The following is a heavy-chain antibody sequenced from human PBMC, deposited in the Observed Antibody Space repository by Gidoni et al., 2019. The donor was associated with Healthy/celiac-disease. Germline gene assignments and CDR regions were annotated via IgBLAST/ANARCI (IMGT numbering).Heavy chain of an antibody. CDR1: GGSFSGYY. CDR3: ARESRNLGPNYYGSGSYYRRVYFDY. CDR2: INHSGST. V-gene: IGHV4-34*01. J-gene: IGHJ4*02. Sequence: QVQLQQWGAGLLKPSETLSLTCAVYGGSFSGYYWSWIRQPPGKGLEWIGEINHSGSTNYNPSLKSRVTISVDTSKNQFSLKLSSVTAADTAVYYCARESRNLGPNYYGSGSYYRRVYFDYWGQGTLVTVSS. D-gene: IGHD3-10*01.